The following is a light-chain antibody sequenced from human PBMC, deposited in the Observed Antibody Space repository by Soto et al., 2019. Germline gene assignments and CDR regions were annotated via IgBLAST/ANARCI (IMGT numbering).Light chain of an antibody. CDR1: NIVSKS. CDR3: QVWDGASDRPV. Sequence: YELTQPPSVSVAPGETASITCGGNNIVSKSVHWYQQKPGQAPALVISYDSARPSGIPERFSGSNSGSTATLTISGVEAGDEADYYCQVWDGASDRPVFGGGTKLTVL. J-gene: IGLJ2*01. CDR2: YDS. V-gene: IGLV3-21*04.